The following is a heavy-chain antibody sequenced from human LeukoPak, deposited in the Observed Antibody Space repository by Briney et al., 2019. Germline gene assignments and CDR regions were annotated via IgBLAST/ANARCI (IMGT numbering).Heavy chain of an antibody. V-gene: IGHV1-69*13. CDR2: IIPIFGTA. Sequence: ASVKVSCKASGGTFSSYAISWVRQAPGQGLEWMGGIIPIFGTANYAQKFQGRVTITADESTSTAYMELSSLRSEDTAVYYCANYYDSSSYYDAFDIWGQGTMVTVSS. J-gene: IGHJ3*02. CDR3: ANYYDSSSYYDAFDI. D-gene: IGHD3-22*01. CDR1: GGTFSSYA.